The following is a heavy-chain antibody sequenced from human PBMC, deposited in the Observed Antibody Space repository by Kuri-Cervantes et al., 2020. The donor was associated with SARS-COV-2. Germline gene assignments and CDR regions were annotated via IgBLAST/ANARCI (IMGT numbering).Heavy chain of an antibody. D-gene: IGHD1-7*01. CDR1: GFSLSTSGVG. CDR2: IYWNDDK. J-gene: IGHJ4*02. Sequence: SGPTLVKPTQTLTLTCTFSGFSLSTSGVGVGWIRQPPGKALEWLALIYWNDDKRYSPSLKSRLTITKDTSKNQVVLTMTNMEPVDTATYYCAHTEVSITGTRIFNYWGQGTLVTVSS. V-gene: IGHV2-5*01. CDR3: AHTEVSITGTRIFNY.